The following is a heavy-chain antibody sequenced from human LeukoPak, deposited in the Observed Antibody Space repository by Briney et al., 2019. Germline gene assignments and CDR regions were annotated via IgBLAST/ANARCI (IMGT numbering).Heavy chain of an antibody. V-gene: IGHV3-13*01. CDR3: ARDRGGNWYFDL. CDR1: GFTFSSYD. J-gene: IGHJ2*01. Sequence: PGGSLRLSCAASGFTFSSYDMHWVRQATGKGLEWVSAIGTAGDTYYPGSVKGRFTTSRENAKNSLYLQMNSLRAGDTAVYYCARDRGGNWYFDLWGRGTLVTVSS. D-gene: IGHD3-10*01. CDR2: IGTAGDT.